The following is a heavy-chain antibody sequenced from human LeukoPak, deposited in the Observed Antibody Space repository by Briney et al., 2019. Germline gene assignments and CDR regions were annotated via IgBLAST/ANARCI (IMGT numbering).Heavy chain of an antibody. CDR3: ARQVTYCGGDCYSAFDY. V-gene: IGHV4-59*08. D-gene: IGHD2-21*02. J-gene: IGHJ4*02. Sequence: SETLSLTCTVSGGSISSYYWSWVRQPPGKGLEWIGYIYYSGSTNYNPSLKSRVTISVDTSKNQFSLKLSSVTAADTAVYYCARQVTYCGGDCYSAFDYWGQGTLVTVSS. CDR2: IYYSGST. CDR1: GGSISSYY.